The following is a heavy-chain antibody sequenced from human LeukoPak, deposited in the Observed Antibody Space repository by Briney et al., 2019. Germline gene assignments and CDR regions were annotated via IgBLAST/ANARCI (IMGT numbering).Heavy chain of an antibody. CDR3: ARGERRQSLGLWQQLVLGYFDY. Sequence: PAGGSLRLSCAASGFTFSSYSMNWVRQAPGKGLEWVSYISSSSSTIYYADSVKGRFTISRDNAKNSLYLQMNSLRDEDTAVYYCARGERRQSLGLWQQLVLGYFDYWGQGTLVTVSS. CDR1: GFTFSSYS. V-gene: IGHV3-48*02. CDR2: ISSSSSTI. J-gene: IGHJ4*02. D-gene: IGHD6-13*01.